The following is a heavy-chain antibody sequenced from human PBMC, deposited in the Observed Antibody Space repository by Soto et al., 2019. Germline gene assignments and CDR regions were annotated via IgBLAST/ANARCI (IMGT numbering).Heavy chain of an antibody. Sequence: QVQLVQSGAEVKRPGASVKVSCKASGYTFTNYGIIWVRQAPGQGLEWMGWISGYNANTKYAEKLQCRVAMTTDTATSTVYMEVRGLTSDDTAVYYCARDPGDGGDWGQGTLVTVSS. CDR2: ISGYNANT. CDR1: GYTFTNYG. D-gene: IGHD3-16*01. CDR3: ARDPGDGGD. J-gene: IGHJ4*02. V-gene: IGHV1-18*01.